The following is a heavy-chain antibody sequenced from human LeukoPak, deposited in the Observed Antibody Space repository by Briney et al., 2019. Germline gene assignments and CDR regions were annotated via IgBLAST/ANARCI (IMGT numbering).Heavy chain of an antibody. V-gene: IGHV3-30*18. CDR3: AKDKAHYYDSSGYFQH. Sequence: GRSLRLSCAASGFTFSSYGMHWVRQAPGKGLEWVAVISYDGSNKYYADSVKGRFTISRDNSKNTLYLQMNSLRAEDTAVYYCAKDKAHYYDSSGYFQHWGQGTLVTVPS. CDR1: GFTFSSYG. D-gene: IGHD3-22*01. J-gene: IGHJ1*01. CDR2: ISYDGSNK.